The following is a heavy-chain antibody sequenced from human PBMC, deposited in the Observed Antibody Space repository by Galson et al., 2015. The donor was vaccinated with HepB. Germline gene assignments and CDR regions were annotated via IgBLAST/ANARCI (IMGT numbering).Heavy chain of an antibody. J-gene: IGHJ4*02. D-gene: IGHD4-17*01. CDR1: GGTFSSYA. Sequence: SVKVSCKASGGTFSSYAISWVRQAPGQGLEWMGGIIPIFGTANYAQKFQGRVTITADESTSTAYMELSSLRSEDTAVYYCARASRWDGDPLYYFDYWGQGTLVTVSS. CDR2: IIPIFGTA. V-gene: IGHV1-69*13. CDR3: ARASRWDGDPLYYFDY.